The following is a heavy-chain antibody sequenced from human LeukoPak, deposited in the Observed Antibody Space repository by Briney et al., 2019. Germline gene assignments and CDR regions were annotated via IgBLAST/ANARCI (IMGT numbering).Heavy chain of an antibody. CDR1: GFSVSGYS. CDR2: IRSSGSLT. J-gene: IGHJ4*02. Sequence: PGGSLRLSCAASGFSVSGYSMNWVRQAPGKGLEWVAYIRSSGSLTYHADSVKGRFTISRDIAKNSVYLQMNSLRDEDTAVYYCVRDPDALDYWGQGTLVTVSS. CDR3: VRDPDALDY. V-gene: IGHV3-48*02.